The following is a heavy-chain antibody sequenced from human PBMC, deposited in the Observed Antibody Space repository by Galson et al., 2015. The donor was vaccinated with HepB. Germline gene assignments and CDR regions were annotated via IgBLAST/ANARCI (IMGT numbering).Heavy chain of an antibody. CDR3: ARDLKWNFDY. V-gene: IGHV3-30-3*01. Sequence: SLRLSCAASGFTFSGHNMHWVRQSPGKGLEGLPIISPDGSTVFYADSVKGRFTISRDNSETTLFLQVHSLRPEDTAVYYCARDLKWNFDYWGQGTQVTVSS. CDR1: GFTFSGHN. CDR2: ISPDGSTV. J-gene: IGHJ4*02. D-gene: IGHD1-1*01.